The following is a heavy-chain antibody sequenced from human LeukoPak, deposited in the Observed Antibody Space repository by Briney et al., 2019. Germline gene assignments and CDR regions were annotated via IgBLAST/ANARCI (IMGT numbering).Heavy chain of an antibody. V-gene: IGHV3-21*01. CDR1: GFTFSSYS. Sequence: GGSLRLSCAASGFTFSSYSMNWVRQAPGKGLDWVSSISSSSSYIYYADSVKGRFTISRDNAKNSLYLQMNSLRAEGTAVYYCAKDLQDKTYYDFWSGYYVGKNDAFDIWGQGTMVTVSS. CDR2: ISSSSSYI. CDR3: AKDLQDKTYYDFWSGYYVGKNDAFDI. J-gene: IGHJ3*02. D-gene: IGHD3-3*01.